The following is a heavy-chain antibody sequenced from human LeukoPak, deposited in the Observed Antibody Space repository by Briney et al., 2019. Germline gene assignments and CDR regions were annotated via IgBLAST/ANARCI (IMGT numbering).Heavy chain of an antibody. Sequence: SETLSLTCTVSGGSISSSSYYWGWIRQPPGKGLEWIGSIYYSGSTYYNPSLKSRVTISVDTSKNQFSLKLSSVTAADTAVYYCARGLVIAVTGWGQWELPPAGHDSWGQGTLVTVSS. V-gene: IGHV4-39*07. D-gene: IGHD1-26*01. J-gene: IGHJ4*02. CDR2: IYYSGST. CDR3: ARGLVIAVTGWGQWELPPAGHDS. CDR1: GGSISSSSYY.